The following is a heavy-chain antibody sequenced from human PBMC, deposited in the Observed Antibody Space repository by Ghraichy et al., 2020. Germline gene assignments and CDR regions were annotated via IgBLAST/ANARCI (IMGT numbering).Heavy chain of an antibody. CDR1: GGGGSGSE. CDR2: IYSGGST. V-gene: IGHV3-53*01. J-gene: IGHJ3*02. D-gene: IGHD2-15*01. CDR3: ARDKLGGGKGAFDI. Sequence: GGGGSGSEMRWGRQARGERLEWVAAIYSGGSTYYADSVKGRFTISRDHSKNTLYLQMNSLRAEDTAVYYCARDKLGGGKGAFDIWGQGTMVTVSS.